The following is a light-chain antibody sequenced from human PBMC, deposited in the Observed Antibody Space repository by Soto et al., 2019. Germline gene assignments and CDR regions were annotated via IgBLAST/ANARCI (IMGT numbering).Light chain of an antibody. CDR2: GAS. J-gene: IGKJ1*01. V-gene: IGKV3-20*01. Sequence: EIVLTQSPGTLSLSPGERATLSCRASQSVSSSYLSWYQQKPGQAPSLLLYGASSRATGIPDRFSGSGSGTDFTLTISRREPEDFAVYYCCQYGSSPPWTFGQGTKVEIK. CDR1: QSVSSSY. CDR3: CQYGSSPPWT.